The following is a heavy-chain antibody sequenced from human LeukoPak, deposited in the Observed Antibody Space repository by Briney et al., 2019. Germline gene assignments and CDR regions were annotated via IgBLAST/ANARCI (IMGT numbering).Heavy chain of an antibody. CDR3: ALQSGYCSSTSCDMGFLDY. CDR2: IIPIFGTA. V-gene: IGHV1-69*01. Sequence: ASVKVSCKASGGTFSSYAISWVRQAPGQGLGWMGGIIPIFGTANYAQKFQGRVTITADESTSTAYMELSSLRSEDTAVYYCALQSGYCSSTSCDMGFLDYWGQGTLVTVSS. J-gene: IGHJ4*02. CDR1: GGTFSSYA. D-gene: IGHD2-2*02.